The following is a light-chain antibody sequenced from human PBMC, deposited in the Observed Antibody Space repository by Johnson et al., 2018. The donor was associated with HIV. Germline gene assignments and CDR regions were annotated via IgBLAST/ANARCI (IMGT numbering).Light chain of an antibody. CDR1: SSNIGNNY. CDR2: ENN. Sequence: QSVLTQPPSVSAAPGQKVTISCSGSSSNIGNNYVSWYQQFPGTAPKLLIYENNKRPSGIPDRFSDSKSGTSATLDITGLQTGDEADYYCGTWDNNLSTGGVFGTGTKVTVL. CDR3: GTWDNNLSTGGV. J-gene: IGLJ1*01. V-gene: IGLV1-51*02.